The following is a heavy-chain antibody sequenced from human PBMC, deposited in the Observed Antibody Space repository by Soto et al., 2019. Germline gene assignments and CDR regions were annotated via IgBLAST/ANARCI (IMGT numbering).Heavy chain of an antibody. V-gene: IGHV3-23*01. J-gene: IGHJ4*02. CDR1: GFTLSDYV. Sequence: EAQLLESGGDLVQPGGSLRLSCAASGFTLSDYVMTWVRQAPGKGLEWVSGITGSSEITYYADSVKGRFTISRDNSKNTVSLQMNGLRAEDSAIYYCARDCARTSCSVWKLWGQGTLVTVSP. CDR2: ITGSSEIT. CDR3: ARDCARTSCSVWKL. D-gene: IGHD2-2*01.